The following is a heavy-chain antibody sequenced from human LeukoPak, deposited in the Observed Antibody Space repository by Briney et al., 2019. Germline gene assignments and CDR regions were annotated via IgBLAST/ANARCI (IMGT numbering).Heavy chain of an antibody. CDR3: ASFSAGGAFDI. D-gene: IGHD2/OR15-2a*01. J-gene: IGHJ3*02. CDR1: GGSFSGYY. V-gene: IGHV4-34*01. CDR2: INHSGSN. Sequence: SETLSLTCAVYGGSFSGYYWGWIRQPPGKGLEWIGEINHSGSNNYNPSLKSRVTISVDTSKNQFSLKLSSVTAADTAVYYCASFSAGGAFDIWGQGTMVTVSS.